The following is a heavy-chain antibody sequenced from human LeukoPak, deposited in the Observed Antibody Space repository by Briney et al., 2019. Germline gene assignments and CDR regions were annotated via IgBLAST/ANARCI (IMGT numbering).Heavy chain of an antibody. CDR3: AKDLSGDSSSWYYFDS. Sequence: PGRSLRLSCADSGFSIDDYAMHWVRQAPGKGLEWVSGISWNSGTIAYADSVKGRFTISRDNAKNSLYLQMNSLRAEDTALYYCAKDLSGDSSSWYYFDSWGQGTLVTVSS. D-gene: IGHD6-13*01. J-gene: IGHJ4*02. CDR1: GFSIDDYA. CDR2: ISWNSGTI. V-gene: IGHV3-9*01.